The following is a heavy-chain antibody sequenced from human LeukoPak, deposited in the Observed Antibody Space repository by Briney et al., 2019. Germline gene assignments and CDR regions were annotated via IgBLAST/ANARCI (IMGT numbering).Heavy chain of an antibody. D-gene: IGHD3-22*01. V-gene: IGHV4-59*01. CDR1: GGSISSYH. CDR2: ISYSWST. CDR3: VRGNYDSRGYSNAFDI. Sequence: AETLSLTCTVSGGSISSYHWSWIRQPPGKRLEWIGFISYSWSTNSNPSLKSRVAISIDTSENQFSLKLSSVTAADTAVYYCVRGNYDSRGYSNAFDIWGQGAMVTVSS. J-gene: IGHJ3*02.